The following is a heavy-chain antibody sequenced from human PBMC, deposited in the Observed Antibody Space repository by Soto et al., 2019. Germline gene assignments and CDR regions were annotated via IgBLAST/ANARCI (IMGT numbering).Heavy chain of an antibody. CDR1: GFTFSSYS. D-gene: IGHD3-22*01. CDR2: ISSSSSTI. CDR3: ASQYYYDSSGYYQYAFDI. V-gene: IGHV3-48*02. Sequence: GGSLRLSCAASGFTFSSYSMNWVRQAPGKGLEWVSYISSSSSTIYYADSVKGRFTISRDNAKNSLYLQMNSLRDEDTAVYYCASQYYYDSSGYYQYAFDIWGQGTMVTVSS. J-gene: IGHJ3*02.